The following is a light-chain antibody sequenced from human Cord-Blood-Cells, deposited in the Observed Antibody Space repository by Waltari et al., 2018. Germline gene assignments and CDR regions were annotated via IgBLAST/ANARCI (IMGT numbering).Light chain of an antibody. CDR2: GKN. CDR3: NSRDSSGNPVV. Sequence: SSELTQDPAVSVALGQTVRITCQGDSLRSYYESWYQQKPGQAPVIVIHGKNNRPSGIPDRFSGSSSGNTASLTSTGAQAEDEADYYCNSRDSSGNPVVFGGGTKLTVL. CDR1: SLRSYY. V-gene: IGLV3-19*01. J-gene: IGLJ2*01.